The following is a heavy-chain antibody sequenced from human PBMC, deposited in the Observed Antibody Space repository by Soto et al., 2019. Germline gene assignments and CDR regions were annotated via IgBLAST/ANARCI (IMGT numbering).Heavy chain of an antibody. Sequence: QVQLVESGGGVVQPGRSLRLSCAASGFTFSSYGMHWVRQAPGKGLEWVAVISHDGSNKYYADSVKGRFTISRDNSKNTLYLQMNSLRPEDTAVYCCAKGGRGSYYYYYGMDVWGQGTTVTVSS. CDR3: AKGGRGSYYYYYGMDV. V-gene: IGHV3-30*18. D-gene: IGHD5-12*01. J-gene: IGHJ6*02. CDR1: GFTFSSYG. CDR2: ISHDGSNK.